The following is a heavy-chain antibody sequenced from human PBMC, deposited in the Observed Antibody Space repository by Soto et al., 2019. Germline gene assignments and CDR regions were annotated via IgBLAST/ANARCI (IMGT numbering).Heavy chain of an antibody. CDR1: GYTFTSYA. D-gene: IGHD6-13*01. CDR3: AWGYSSSGLNDD. Sequence: QVQLVQSGAEVKKPGASVKVSCKASGYTFTSYAMHWVRQAPGQRLEWRGWINAGNGNTKYSQKFQGRVTITRDTCASTDYMELSSLKSEDTAVYCCAWGYSSSGLNDDWGQGTLVPVSS. V-gene: IGHV1-3*01. J-gene: IGHJ4*02. CDR2: INAGNGNT.